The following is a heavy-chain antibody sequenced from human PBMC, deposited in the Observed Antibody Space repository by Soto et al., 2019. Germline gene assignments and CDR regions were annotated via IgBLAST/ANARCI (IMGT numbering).Heavy chain of an antibody. CDR3: ARENYDILTGLFDY. CDR1: GFTFSSYS. Sequence: GGSLRLSCAASGFTFSSYSMNCVRQAPGKGLEWVSSISSSSSYIYYADSVKGRFTISRDNAKNSLYLQMNSLRAEDTAVYYCARENYDILTGLFDYWGQGTLVTVSS. J-gene: IGHJ4*02. D-gene: IGHD3-9*01. CDR2: ISSSSSYI. V-gene: IGHV3-21*01.